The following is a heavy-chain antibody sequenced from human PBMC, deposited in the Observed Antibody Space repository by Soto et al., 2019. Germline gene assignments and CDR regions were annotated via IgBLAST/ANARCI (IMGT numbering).Heavy chain of an antibody. CDR2: IIPIFGTA. J-gene: IGHJ6*02. CDR1: GGTFSSYA. CDR3: ARDNCSSTSCYMGNYYYYGMDV. Sequence: SVKVSCKASGGTFSSYAISWVRQAPGQGLEWMGGIIPIFGTANYAQKFQGRVTITADESTSTAYMELSSLRSEDTAVYYCARDNCSSTSCYMGNYYYYGMDVWGQGTTVTVSS. D-gene: IGHD2-2*02. V-gene: IGHV1-69*13.